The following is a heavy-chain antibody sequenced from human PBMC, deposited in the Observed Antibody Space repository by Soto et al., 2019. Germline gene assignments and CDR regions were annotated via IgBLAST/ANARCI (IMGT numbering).Heavy chain of an antibody. CDR3: ARQAVPGHIDF. V-gene: IGHV4-39*01. CDR2: IYYSGSA. Sequence: SETLSLTCTVSGGSISSNGYYWGWIRQPPGKGLEWIGNIYYSGSAYYNPSLKSRVTISVDTSKNQFSLKLSSVTAADTTVYYCARQAVPGHIDFWGQGTLVTVSS. D-gene: IGHD6-19*01. J-gene: IGHJ4*02. CDR1: GGSISSNGYY.